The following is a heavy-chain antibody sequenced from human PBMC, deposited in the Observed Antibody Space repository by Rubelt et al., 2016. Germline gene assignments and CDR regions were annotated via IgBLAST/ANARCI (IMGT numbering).Heavy chain of an antibody. V-gene: IGHV4-61*05. J-gene: IGHJ5*02. CDR2: IYYSGST. CDR3: AAWYDSSGYQA. CDR1: GGSISSSSYY. Sequence: QLQLQESGPGLVKPSETLSLTCTVSGGSISSSSYYWGWIRQPPGKGLEWIGYIYYSGSTNYNPSLKGRVTISVYTSKNQFSLKLSSVTAADTAVYFCAAWYDSSGYQAWGQGALVTVSS. D-gene: IGHD3-22*01.